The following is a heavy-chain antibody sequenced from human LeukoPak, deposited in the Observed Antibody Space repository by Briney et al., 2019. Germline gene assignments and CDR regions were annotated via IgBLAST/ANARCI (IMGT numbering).Heavy chain of an antibody. J-gene: IGHJ6*02. Sequence: SVKVSCKACGGTFSSYAISWVRQAPGQGLEWMGRIIPILGIANYAQKFQGRVTITADKSTSTAYMELSSLRSEDTAVYYCAREVGSSMSLYYYYGMDVWGQGTTVTVSS. V-gene: IGHV1-69*04. CDR3: AREVGSSMSLYYYYGMDV. CDR2: IIPILGIA. D-gene: IGHD6-13*01. CDR1: GGTFSSYA.